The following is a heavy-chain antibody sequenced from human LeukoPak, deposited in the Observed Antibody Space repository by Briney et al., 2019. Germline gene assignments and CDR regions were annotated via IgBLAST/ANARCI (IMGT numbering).Heavy chain of an antibody. Sequence: AGGSLRLSCAASGFSFSTYSMNGVPQAPGKGPVGLSSISSSSGDIYYGDSVKGRFTISRDNAKNSLYLQMNSLRVEDTAVYFCTVDTDYFEGLGFPRPALNDYWGQGTLVTVSS. CDR3: TVDTDYFEGLGFPRPALNDY. V-gene: IGHV3-21*01. CDR1: GFSFSTYS. D-gene: IGHD3-22*01. CDR2: ISSSSGDI. J-gene: IGHJ4*02.